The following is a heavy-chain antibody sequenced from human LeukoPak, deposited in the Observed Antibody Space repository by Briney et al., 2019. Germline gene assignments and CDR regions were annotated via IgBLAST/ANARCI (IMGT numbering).Heavy chain of an antibody. CDR2: IYYSGST. J-gene: IGHJ5*02. V-gene: IGHV4-59*01. CDR1: GGSTSSYY. CDR3: ARALATTGGDNWFDP. D-gene: IGHD1-1*01. Sequence: PSETLSLTCTVSGGSTSSYYWSWIRQPPGKRLEWIGYIYYSGSTNYNPSLKSRVIISLDTSKNHFSLKLSSVTAADTAVYYCARALATTGGDNWFDPWGQGTQVTVSS.